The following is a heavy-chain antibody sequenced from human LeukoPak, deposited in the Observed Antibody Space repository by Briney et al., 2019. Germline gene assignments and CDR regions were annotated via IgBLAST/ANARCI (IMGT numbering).Heavy chain of an antibody. J-gene: IGHJ3*02. D-gene: IGHD5-12*01. CDR1: GFIFSNYA. CDR2: IKSSGSTT. Sequence: GGSLRLSCAASGFIFSNYAMSWVRQAAGKGLEWDSSIKSSGSTTHYADAVKGRFTISRDNSENTVYLQMNSLRAEDTALYYCAKDRREGYPRDSFDIWGQGTAVTVSS. CDR3: AKDRREGYPRDSFDI. V-gene: IGHV3-23*01.